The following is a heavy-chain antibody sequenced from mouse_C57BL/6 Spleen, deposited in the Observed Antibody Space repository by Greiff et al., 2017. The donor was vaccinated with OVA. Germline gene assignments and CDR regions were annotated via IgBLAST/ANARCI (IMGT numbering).Heavy chain of an antibody. CDR3: KVLATVYYFDY. Sequence: QVQLQQPGAELVKPGASVKLSCKASGYTFTSYWMHWVKQRPGQGLEWIGMIHPNSGSTNYNEKFKSKATLTVDKSSSTAYMQLSSLTSEDSAVYYCKVLATVYYFDYWGQGTTLTVSS. D-gene: IGHD1-2*01. CDR2: IHPNSGST. J-gene: IGHJ2*01. CDR1: GYTFTSYW. V-gene: IGHV1-64*01.